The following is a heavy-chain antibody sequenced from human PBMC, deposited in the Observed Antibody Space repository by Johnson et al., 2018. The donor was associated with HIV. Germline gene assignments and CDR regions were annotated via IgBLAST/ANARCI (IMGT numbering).Heavy chain of an antibody. CDR1: GFTVSSNY. J-gene: IGHJ3*02. Sequence: MQLVESGGGLVQPGGSLRLSCAASGFTVSSNYMSWVRQAPGKGLEWVSVIYSGGLTYYAQSVKGRFTISRDNSKNTLYLQMNSLRGDDTAIYYCQKHNFGKYVSRALDIWGQGTMVTVSS. CDR3: QKHNFGKYVSRALDI. CDR2: IYSGGLT. V-gene: IGHV3-66*02. D-gene: IGHD1-20*01.